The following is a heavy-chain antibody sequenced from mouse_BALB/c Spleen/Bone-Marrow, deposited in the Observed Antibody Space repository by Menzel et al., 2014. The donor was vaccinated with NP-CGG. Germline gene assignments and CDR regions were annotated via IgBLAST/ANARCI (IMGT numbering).Heavy chain of an antibody. D-gene: IGHD4-1*01. Sequence: EVQLQQSGAELVKPGASVKLSCTASGFNIKETYMHWVQQRPEQGLEWIGRIDPANGNTKYDPKFQGKATITADTSSNTAFLQLSSLTSEDTTVYYCARWEYYAMDYGGQGASVTVSS. CDR1: GFNIKETY. V-gene: IGHV14-3*02. CDR2: IDPANGNT. CDR3: ARWEYYAMDY. J-gene: IGHJ4*01.